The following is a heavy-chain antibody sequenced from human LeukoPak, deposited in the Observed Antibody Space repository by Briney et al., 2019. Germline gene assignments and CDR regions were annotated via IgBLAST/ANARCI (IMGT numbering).Heavy chain of an antibody. D-gene: IGHD2-2*02. Sequence: ASVNVFCNSSGYTFTGYYMHWVRQAPGQGLEWMGWINPNSGGTNYAQKFQGRVTMTRDTSISTAYMELSRLRSEDTAVYYCARVAAEVVGVPGAIGFGWLRRDYYYMDVWGKGTTVTISS. J-gene: IGHJ6*03. CDR3: ARVAAEVVGVPGAIGFGWLRRDYYYMDV. CDR2: INPNSGGT. CDR1: GYTFTGYY. V-gene: IGHV1-2*02.